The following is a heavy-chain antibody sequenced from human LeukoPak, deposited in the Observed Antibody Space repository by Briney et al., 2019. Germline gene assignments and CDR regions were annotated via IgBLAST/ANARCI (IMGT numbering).Heavy chain of an antibody. Sequence: PGGSLRLSCAASEFMFSSYEMNWVRQAPGKGLEWVSYINSDGKTVYYADSVKGRFTVSRGNAKKSLYLQMNSLRAEDTAVYYCARGLAMLYNYWGQGTLVTVSS. CDR1: EFMFSSYE. D-gene: IGHD2-8*01. CDR3: ARGLAMLYNY. CDR2: INSDGKTV. V-gene: IGHV3-48*03. J-gene: IGHJ4*02.